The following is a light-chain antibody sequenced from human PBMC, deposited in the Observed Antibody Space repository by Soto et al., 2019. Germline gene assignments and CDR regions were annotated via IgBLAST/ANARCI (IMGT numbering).Light chain of an antibody. J-gene: IGLJ1*01. CDR1: SRDVGSYKY. CDR2: DVN. Sequence: QSALTQPASVSGSPGQSITISCTGTSRDVGSYKYVSWYQQHPGKAPKLIIYDVNNRPSGISDRFSGSKSGNTASLTISGLQAEDEADYYCSSYTTTSSYVFGTGTKLTVL. CDR3: SSYTTTSSYV. V-gene: IGLV2-14*01.